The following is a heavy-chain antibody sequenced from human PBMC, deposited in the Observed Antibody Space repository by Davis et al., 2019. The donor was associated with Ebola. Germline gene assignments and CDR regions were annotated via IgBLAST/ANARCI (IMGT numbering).Heavy chain of an antibody. CDR1: GFTFSTYS. CDR3: ARSNV. Sequence: PGGSLRLSCAASGFTFSTYSMNWVRQAPGKGLEWVSSISSRSYSIYYADSVKGRFTISRDNAKNSPYLQMNNLRAEDTAVYFCARSNVWGKGTTVTVSS. V-gene: IGHV3-21*01. J-gene: IGHJ6*04. CDR2: ISSRSYSI.